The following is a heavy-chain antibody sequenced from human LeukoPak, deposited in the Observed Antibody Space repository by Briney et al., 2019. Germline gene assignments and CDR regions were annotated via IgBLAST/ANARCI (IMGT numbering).Heavy chain of an antibody. CDR3: ARAKSITMVRGVLDP. J-gene: IGHJ5*02. V-gene: IGHV1-69*04. CDR2: IIPILGIA. CDR1: GGTFSSYA. Sequence: SVKVSCKASGGTFSSYAISWVRQAPGQGLEWMGRIIPILGIANYAQKFQGRVTITADKSTSTAYMELSGLRSEDTAVYYCARAKSITMVRGVLDPWGQGTLVTVSS. D-gene: IGHD3-10*01.